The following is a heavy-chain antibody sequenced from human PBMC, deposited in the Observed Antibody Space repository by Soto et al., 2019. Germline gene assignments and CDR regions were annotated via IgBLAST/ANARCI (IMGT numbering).Heavy chain of an antibody. CDR1: GFSFSNCW. D-gene: IGHD1-7*01. V-gene: IGHV3-74*01. CDR3: ARDRTTTLGLSFDY. CDR2: INSDGSST. Sequence: GGSLRLSCAASGFSFSNCWMHWVRQAPGMGLVWVSHINSDGSSTTYADSVKGRFTISRDNAKNTLYLQMNSLRAEDTAVYYCARDRTTTLGLSFDYWGQGTLVTVSS. J-gene: IGHJ4*02.